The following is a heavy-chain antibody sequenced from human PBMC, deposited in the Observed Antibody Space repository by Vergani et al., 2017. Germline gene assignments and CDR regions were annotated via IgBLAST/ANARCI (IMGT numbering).Heavy chain of an antibody. CDR1: GYTFTSYG. D-gene: IGHD3-22*01. V-gene: IGHV1-18*01. CDR2: ISAYNGNT. Sequence: QVQLVQSGAEVKKPGASVKVSCKASGYTFTSYGISWVRQAPGQGLEWMGWISAYNGNTNYAQKLQGRVTMTTDTSTSTAYMELRSLRSDDTAVYYCARATQLNYYDSSGYYYAYYFDYWGQGTLVTVSS. J-gene: IGHJ4*02. CDR3: ARATQLNYYDSSGYYYAYYFDY.